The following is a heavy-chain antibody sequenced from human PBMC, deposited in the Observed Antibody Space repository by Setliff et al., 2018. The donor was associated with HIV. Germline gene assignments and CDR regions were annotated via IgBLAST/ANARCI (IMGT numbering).Heavy chain of an antibody. V-gene: IGHV3-74*01. CDR2: ITGGGDT. CDR3: ARDYSGSIDY. J-gene: IGHJ4*02. Sequence: LRLSCAASGFTFSAYWMHWVRQAPGKGLAWVSRITGGGDTIYADSVKGRFTISRDNNKLYLQMNSLRAEDTAVYYCARDYSGSIDYWGQGTLVTVSS. CDR1: GFTFSAYW. D-gene: IGHD6-19*01.